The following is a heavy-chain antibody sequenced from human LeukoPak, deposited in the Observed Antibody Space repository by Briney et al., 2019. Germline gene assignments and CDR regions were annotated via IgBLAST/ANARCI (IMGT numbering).Heavy chain of an antibody. CDR1: GGSISSSSYY. J-gene: IGHJ4*02. CDR2: IYYSGSSS. Sequence: PSETLSLTCTVSGGSISSSSYYWGWIRQPPGKGLEWIGSIYYSGSSSYYNPSLKSRVTISVDTSKNQFSLKLSSVTAADTAVYYCARGLAAAGTSYFDYWGQGTLVTVSS. V-gene: IGHV4-39*07. D-gene: IGHD6-13*01. CDR3: ARGLAAAGTSYFDY.